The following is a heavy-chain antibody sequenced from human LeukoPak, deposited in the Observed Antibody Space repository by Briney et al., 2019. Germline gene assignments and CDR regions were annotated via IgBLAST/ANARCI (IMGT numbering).Heavy chain of an antibody. CDR1: GFTFDDYA. Sequence: GGSLRLSCAASGFTFDDYAMHWVRQAPGKGLEWVSGISWNSGSIGYADSVKGRFTISRDNAKNSLYLQMNSLRAEDTALYYCAKEPPFNYYGMDVWAQGTTVTVSS. J-gene: IGHJ6*02. CDR3: AKEPPFNYYGMDV. CDR2: ISWNSGSI. V-gene: IGHV3-9*01.